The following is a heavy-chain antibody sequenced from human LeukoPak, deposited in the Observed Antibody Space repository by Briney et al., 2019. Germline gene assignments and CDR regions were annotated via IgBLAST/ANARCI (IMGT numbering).Heavy chain of an antibody. J-gene: IGHJ4*02. CDR1: GFTFSSYA. CDR2: ISGSGGSK. Sequence: GALRLSCAASGFTFSSYAMSWVRQAPGKGLEWVSAISGSGGSKYYADSVKGRFTISRDNSKNTLYLQMNSLRAEDTAVYYCAKTYYGSGSYYFDYWGQGTLVTVSS. CDR3: AKTYYGSGSYYFDY. D-gene: IGHD3-10*01. V-gene: IGHV3-23*01.